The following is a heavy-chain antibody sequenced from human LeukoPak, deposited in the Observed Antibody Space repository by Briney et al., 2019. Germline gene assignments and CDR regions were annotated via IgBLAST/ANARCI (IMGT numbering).Heavy chain of an antibody. J-gene: IGHJ6*03. CDR3: AGVEMTTFFDRYNYMDV. D-gene: IGHD5-24*01. CDR1: GFTFSDYY. CDR2: ISSSASTI. V-gene: IGHV3-11*04. Sequence: GGSLRLSCAASGFTFSDYYMNWIRQAPGKGLEWVSFISSSASTIHYADSVKGRFTISRDNVENSLYLQMNSLRAEDTAVYYCAGVEMTTFFDRYNYMDVWGKGTTVTVSS.